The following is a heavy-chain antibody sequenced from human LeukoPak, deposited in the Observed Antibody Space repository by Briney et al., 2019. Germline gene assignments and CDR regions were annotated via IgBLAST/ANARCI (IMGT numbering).Heavy chain of an antibody. CDR2: IYYSGST. CDR1: GGSISSGDYY. CDR3: ARAPNPDFFDD. Sequence: SQTLSLTCTVSGGSISSGDYYWSWIRQPPGKGLEWIGYIYYSGSTNYNPSLKSRVTISVDTSRNQFSLKLSSVTAADTAVYYCARAPNPDFFDDWGQGTLVTVSS. J-gene: IGHJ4*02. V-gene: IGHV4-30-4*01. D-gene: IGHD2-8*01.